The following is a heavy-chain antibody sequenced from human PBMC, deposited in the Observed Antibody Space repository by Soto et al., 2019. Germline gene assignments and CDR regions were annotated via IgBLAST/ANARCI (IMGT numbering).Heavy chain of an antibody. Sequence: PGGSLRLSCTASGFTFGDYAMRWFRQAPGKGLEWVGFIRSKAYGGTTEYAASVKGRFTISRDDSKSIAYLQMSSLKTEDTAVYYCTRDSNTGNTYYYSGMDVWGKWTSVTVSS. D-gene: IGHD1-1*01. CDR1: GFTFGDYA. CDR2: IRSKAYGGTT. CDR3: TRDSNTGNTYYYSGMDV. V-gene: IGHV3-49*03. J-gene: IGHJ6*04.